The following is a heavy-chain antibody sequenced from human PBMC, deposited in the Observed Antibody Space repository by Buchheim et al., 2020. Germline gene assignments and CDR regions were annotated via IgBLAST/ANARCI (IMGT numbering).Heavy chain of an antibody. V-gene: IGHV1-46*01. Sequence: QVQLVQSGVEVKKPGASVKVSCKASGYTFTSYYMHWVRQAPGQGLEWMGIINPSGGSTSYAQKFQGRVTMTRETSTSTVYMELSSLRSEDTAVYYCARDRPDIVVVPAAIGGCFDYWGQGTL. CDR3: ARDRPDIVVVPAAIGGCFDY. CDR2: INPSGGST. CDR1: GYTFTSYY. D-gene: IGHD2-2*01. J-gene: IGHJ4*02.